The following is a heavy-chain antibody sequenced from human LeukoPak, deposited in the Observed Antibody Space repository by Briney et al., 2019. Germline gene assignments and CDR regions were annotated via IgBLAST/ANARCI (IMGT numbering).Heavy chain of an antibody. CDR2: INHSGST. J-gene: IGHJ4*02. CDR1: GGSFSGYY. CDR3: TRGQDH. Sequence: PSETLSLTCAVYGGSFSGYYWSWIRQPPGKGLEWIGEINHSGSTNYNLSLKSRVTISIDTSKNQFSLKLNSVTAADTAVYYCTRGQDHWGQGTLVTVSS. V-gene: IGHV4-34*01.